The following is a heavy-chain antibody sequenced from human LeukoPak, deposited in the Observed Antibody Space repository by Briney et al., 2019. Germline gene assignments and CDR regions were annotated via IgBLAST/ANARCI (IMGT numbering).Heavy chain of an antibody. CDR1: GITFSNYA. J-gene: IGHJ6*02. CDR3: ARERNYDILTGYTLGYYGMDV. D-gene: IGHD3-9*01. Sequence: PGGSLRRSCVASGITFSNYAVSWVRQAAEKGLDWVSVISGSAHKIRYADSVKGRFTISRDNSENIVYLQMNNLRAEDTAVYYCARERNYDILTGYTLGYYGMDVWGQGTTVTVSS. V-gene: IGHV3-23*01. CDR2: ISGSAHKI.